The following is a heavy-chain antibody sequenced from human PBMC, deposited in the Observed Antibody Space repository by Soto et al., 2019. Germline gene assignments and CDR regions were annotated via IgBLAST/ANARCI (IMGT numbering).Heavy chain of an antibody. Sequence: ASVKVSCKASGYTFTSYGISWVRQAPGQGLEWMGWISAYNGDTNYAQKLQGRVTMTTDTSTNTAYMELSSLRSEDTAVYYCATEINNWALSYDYWGQGTLVTVSS. V-gene: IGHV1-18*01. CDR1: GYTFTSYG. J-gene: IGHJ4*02. D-gene: IGHD1-20*01. CDR3: ATEINNWALSYDY. CDR2: ISAYNGDT.